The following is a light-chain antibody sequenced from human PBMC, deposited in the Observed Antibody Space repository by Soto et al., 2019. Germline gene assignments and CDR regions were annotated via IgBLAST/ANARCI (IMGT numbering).Light chain of an antibody. CDR1: QSVSYSY. Sequence: EIVLTQSPGTLSLSPGERATLSCRASQSVSYSYLAWYQQKPGQAPRLLIYGASSRATGIPDRFSGRGSGTDFTLTISRLEPEDFAVYYCQQYGSSPRTFGQGTMVDIK. CDR3: QQYGSSPRT. J-gene: IGKJ1*01. CDR2: GAS. V-gene: IGKV3-20*01.